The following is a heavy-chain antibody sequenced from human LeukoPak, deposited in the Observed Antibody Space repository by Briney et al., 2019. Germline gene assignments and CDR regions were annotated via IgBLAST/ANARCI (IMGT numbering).Heavy chain of an antibody. CDR2: IYTSGST. Sequence: SQTLSLTCTVSGRSISSGSYYWSWIRQPAGKGLERIGRIYTSGSTNYNPSLKSRVTISVDTSKNQFYLKLSSVTAADTAVYCCARDSGTALRGYHFWSGYLEGSYYMVVWGKGTTVTVSS. CDR3: ARDSGTALRGYHFWSGYLEGSYYMVV. V-gene: IGHV4-61*02. CDR1: GRSISSGSYY. D-gene: IGHD3-3*01. J-gene: IGHJ6*03.